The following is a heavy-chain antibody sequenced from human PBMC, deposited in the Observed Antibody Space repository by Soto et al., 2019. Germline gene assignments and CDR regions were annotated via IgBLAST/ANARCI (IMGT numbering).Heavy chain of an antibody. Sequence: EVQLVESGGGLVQPVGSLRLSCAASGFSFSSYWMHWLRQAPGKGLVWVSRINTDGSSTSYADSVKGRFTFSRDNAKNTLYLQMNSLIAEDTAVYYCAREVGTTWFDPWGQGTLVTVSS. J-gene: IGHJ5*02. CDR2: INTDGSST. V-gene: IGHV3-74*01. CDR3: AREVGTTWFDP. CDR1: GFSFSSYW. D-gene: IGHD1-1*01.